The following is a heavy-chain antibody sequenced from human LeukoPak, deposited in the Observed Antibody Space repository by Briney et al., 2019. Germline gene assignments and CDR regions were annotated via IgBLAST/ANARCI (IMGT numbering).Heavy chain of an antibody. CDR3: ARWRPRDNWFDP. CDR1: GGSISSSSYY. Sequence: PSETLSLTCTVSGGSISSSSYYWGWIRQPPGKGLEWIGSIYYSGSTYYNPSPKSRVTISVDTSKNQFSLKLSSVTAADTAVYYCARWRPRDNWFDPWGQGTLVTVSS. CDR2: IYYSGST. D-gene: IGHD3-3*01. J-gene: IGHJ5*02. V-gene: IGHV4-39*01.